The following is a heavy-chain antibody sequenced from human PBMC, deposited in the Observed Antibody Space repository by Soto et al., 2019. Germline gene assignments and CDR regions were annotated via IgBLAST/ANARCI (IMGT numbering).Heavy chain of an antibody. CDR1: GGSISSYY. CDR2: IYYSGST. D-gene: IGHD4-17*01. V-gene: IGHV4-59*01. J-gene: IGHJ4*02. CDR3: ARDYGDYLGEYYFDY. Sequence: QVQLQESGPGLVKPSETLSLTCTVSGGSISSYYWSWIRQPPGKGLEWIGYIYYSGSTNYNPSLPSRVTISVDTSKNQFSLKLSSVTAADTAVYYCARDYGDYLGEYYFDYWGQGTLVTVSS.